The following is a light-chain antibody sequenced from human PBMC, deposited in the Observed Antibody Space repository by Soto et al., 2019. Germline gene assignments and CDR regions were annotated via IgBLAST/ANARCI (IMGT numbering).Light chain of an antibody. V-gene: IGKV3-15*01. CDR3: QQYKTWPRT. J-gene: IGKJ1*01. CDR1: QSVSSN. CDR2: GAP. Sequence: EIVMTQSPATLSVSPGERATLSCRASQSVSSNLAWYQHNPGQAPRLLINGAPTRATGIPARFSGSGSGTEFTLTISSLQSEDSAVYYCQQYKTWPRTFGQGTKGDIK.